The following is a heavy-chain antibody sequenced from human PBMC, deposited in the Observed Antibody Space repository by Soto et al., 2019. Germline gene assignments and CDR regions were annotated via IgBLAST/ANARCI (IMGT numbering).Heavy chain of an antibody. J-gene: IGHJ6*02. CDR2: IWYDGSNK. Sequence: QVQLVESGGGVVQPGRSLRLSCAASGFTFSSYGMHWVRQAPGKGLEWVAVIWYDGSNKYYADSVKGRFTISRDNSKNTLYLQMNSLRAEDMAVYYCARDRGPDYGMDVWGQGTTVTVSS. V-gene: IGHV3-33*01. CDR3: ARDRGPDYGMDV. CDR1: GFTFSSYG.